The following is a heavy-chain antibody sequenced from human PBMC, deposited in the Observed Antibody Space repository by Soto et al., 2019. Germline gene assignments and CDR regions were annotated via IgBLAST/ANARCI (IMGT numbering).Heavy chain of an antibody. CDR2: IIPIFGTA. V-gene: IGHV1-69*13. CDR3: ARALVYCTNGVCWYGMDV. CDR1: GGTFSSYA. J-gene: IGHJ6*02. Sequence: SVKVSCKASGGTFSSYAISWVRQAPGQGLEWMGGIIPIFGTANYAQKFQGRVTITADESTSTAYMELSSLRSEDTAVYYCARALVYCTNGVCWYGMDVWGQGITVTVAS. D-gene: IGHD2-8*01.